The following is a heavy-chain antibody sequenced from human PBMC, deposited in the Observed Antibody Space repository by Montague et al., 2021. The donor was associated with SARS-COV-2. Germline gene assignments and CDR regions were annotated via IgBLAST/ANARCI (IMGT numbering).Heavy chain of an antibody. CDR2: INQSGRT. V-gene: IGHV4-34*01. CDR1: GGSFSGYY. J-gene: IGHJ4*02. CDR3: ARRGSSGGWVYGYDDFDY. Sequence: SETLSLTCAVYGGSFSGYYWSWIRQPPGKGLEWIGEINQSGRTNHNPSLKSRVTISVDTSKNQFSLKLSSVTAADTAVYYCARRGSSGGWVYGYDDFDYWGQGTPVIVSS. D-gene: IGHD3-3*01.